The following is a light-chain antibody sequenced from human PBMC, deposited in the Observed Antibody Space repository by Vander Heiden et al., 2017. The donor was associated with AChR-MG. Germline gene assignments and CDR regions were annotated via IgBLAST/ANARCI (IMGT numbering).Light chain of an antibody. CDR3: NSRDSSGNHVV. J-gene: IGLJ2*01. CDR1: SLRRYY. Sequence: SSALTQDPAVSVPLGQTVRITCQGDSLRRYYASWYQQKPGQAPVLVIYGKNNRPSGIPDRFSGSSSGNTASLTITGAQAEDEADYYCNSRDSSGNHVVFGGGTKLTVL. V-gene: IGLV3-19*01. CDR2: GKN.